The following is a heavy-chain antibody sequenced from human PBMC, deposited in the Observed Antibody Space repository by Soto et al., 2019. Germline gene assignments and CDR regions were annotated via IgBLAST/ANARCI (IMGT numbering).Heavy chain of an antibody. CDR1: GFTFSDYY. CDR2: ITGRGNVI. D-gene: IGHD1-26*01. Sequence: QGQLVESGGGLVKPGGSLRLSCEASGFTFSDYYMAWIRQAPGKGLEWVSYITGRGNVIYYADSVKGRRTSSRDNARNTLFLHIRSLRDEDTAVDYCAGGDWPRWEWSDTFEYRGQGTVVTVCS. V-gene: IGHV3-11*01. J-gene: IGHJ4*02. CDR3: AGGDWPRWEWSDTFEY.